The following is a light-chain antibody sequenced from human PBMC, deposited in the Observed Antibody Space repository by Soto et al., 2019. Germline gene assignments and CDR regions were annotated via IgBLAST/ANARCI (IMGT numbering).Light chain of an antibody. CDR3: QQYSSRPLT. Sequence: EIVMTQSPATLSVSPGGRATLSCGASQSIGNKLAWYYQKPGQAPSLLIYGASTRATGVPARFSGSGSGTEFTLTISSPQSEDFAVYYCQQYSSRPLTFGGGTKVEIK. CDR1: QSIGNK. J-gene: IGKJ4*01. V-gene: IGKV3-15*01. CDR2: GAS.